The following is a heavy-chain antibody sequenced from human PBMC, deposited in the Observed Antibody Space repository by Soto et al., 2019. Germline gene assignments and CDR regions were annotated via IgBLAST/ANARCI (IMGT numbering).Heavy chain of an antibody. CDR2: IIPIFGTA. J-gene: IGHJ4*02. CDR1: GGTFSSYA. CDR3: ARDSVEMATITTGFDY. Sequence: SVKVSCNASGGTFSSYAISWVRQAPGQGLEWLGGIIPIFGTANYAQKFQGRVTITADKSTSTAYMELSSLRSEDTAVYYCARDSVEMATITTGFDYWGQGTLVTVSS. V-gene: IGHV1-69*06. D-gene: IGHD5-12*01.